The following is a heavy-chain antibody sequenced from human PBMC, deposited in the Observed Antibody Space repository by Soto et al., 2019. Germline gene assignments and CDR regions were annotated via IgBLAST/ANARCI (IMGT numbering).Heavy chain of an antibody. V-gene: IGHV1-8*02. CDR3: ARDFYDSSGYYSNWFDP. CDR1: GYTFTSYG. Sequence: ASVKVSCKASGYTFTSYGISWVRQAPGQGLEWMGWMNPNSGNTGYAQKFQGRVTMTRNTSISTAYMELSSLRSEDTAVYYCARDFYDSSGYYSNWFDPWGQGTLVTVSS. J-gene: IGHJ5*02. D-gene: IGHD3-22*01. CDR2: MNPNSGNT.